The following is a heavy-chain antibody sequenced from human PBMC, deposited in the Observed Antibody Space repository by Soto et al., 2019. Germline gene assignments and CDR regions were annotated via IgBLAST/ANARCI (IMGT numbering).Heavy chain of an antibody. V-gene: IGHV3-21*01. J-gene: IGHJ4*02. CDR1: GFTLSSYS. CDR3: ARASSGWYYFAY. D-gene: IGHD6-19*01. Sequence: GGSLRLSCAASGFTLSSYSMNWVRQAPGKGLQWVSSISSSSSYIYYADSVKGRFTISRDNAKNSLYLQMNSLRAEDTAVYYCARASSGWYYFAYWGQGALVTVSS. CDR2: ISSSSSYI.